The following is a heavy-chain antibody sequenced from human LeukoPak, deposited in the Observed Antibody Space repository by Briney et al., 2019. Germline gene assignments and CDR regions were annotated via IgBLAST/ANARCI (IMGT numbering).Heavy chain of an antibody. Sequence: GGSLRLSCAASGFTFSSYAMHWVRQAPGKGLEWVAVISYDGSNKYYADSVKGRFTISRDNSKNTLYLQMNSLRAEDTVVYYCARDDPYCSGGSCYSGAFDPWGQGTLVTVSS. D-gene: IGHD2-15*01. CDR2: ISYDGSNK. V-gene: IGHV3-30-3*01. CDR3: ARDDPYCSGGSCYSGAFDP. CDR1: GFTFSSYA. J-gene: IGHJ5*02.